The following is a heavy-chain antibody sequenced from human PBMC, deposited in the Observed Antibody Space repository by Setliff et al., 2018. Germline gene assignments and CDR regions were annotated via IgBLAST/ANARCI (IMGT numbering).Heavy chain of an antibody. CDR3: ARRPYSSSFLSPFVGNWFDP. Sequence: GESLKISCRASGYNFANYWIGWVRQMPGKGLEWMAIIYPDDSDSRHSPSFRGQVTISADKSISTAYLQWSSLKASDTAMYYCARRPYSSSFLSPFVGNWFDPWGQGTLVTVSS. CDR2: IYPDDSDS. D-gene: IGHD6-13*01. V-gene: IGHV5-51*01. J-gene: IGHJ5*02. CDR1: GYNFANYW.